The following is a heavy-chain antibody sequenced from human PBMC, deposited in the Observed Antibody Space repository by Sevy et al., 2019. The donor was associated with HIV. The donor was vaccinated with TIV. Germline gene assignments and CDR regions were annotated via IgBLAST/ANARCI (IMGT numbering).Heavy chain of an antibody. CDR1: GFTFSSYG. J-gene: IGHJ4*02. CDR3: AKGQGYFDY. CDR2: IWYDGSNK. Sequence: GGSLRLSCAASGFTFSSYGVHWVRQAPGKGLGWVALIWYDGSNKYYADSVKGRFTISRDNSKNTLYLQMNSLRAEDTAVYYCAKGQGYFDYWGQGTLVTVSS. V-gene: IGHV3-33*06.